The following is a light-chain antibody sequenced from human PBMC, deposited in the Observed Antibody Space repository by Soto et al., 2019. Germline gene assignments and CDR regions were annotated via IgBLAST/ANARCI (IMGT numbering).Light chain of an antibody. CDR2: GAS. J-gene: IGKJ1*01. CDR3: QQYGSSQWT. CDR1: QSVSSSY. Sequence: EIVLTQSRGTLSLSPGERATLSCRASQSVSSSYLAWYQQKPGQAPRLLIYGASSRATGIPDRFSGSGSGTDFTLTISRLEPEDFAVYYCQQYGSSQWTFGQGTKVEIK. V-gene: IGKV3-20*01.